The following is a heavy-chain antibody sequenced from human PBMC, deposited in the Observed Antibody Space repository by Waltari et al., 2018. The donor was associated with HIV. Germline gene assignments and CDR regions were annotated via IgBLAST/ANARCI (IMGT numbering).Heavy chain of an antibody. V-gene: IGHV3-33*01. J-gene: IGHJ4*02. CDR2: IWYDGSNK. Sequence: QVQLVESGGGVVQPGRSLRLSCAASGFTFSSYGMPWVRQAPGKGLEGVAVIWYDGSNKYYADSVKGRFTISRDNSKNTLYLQMNSLRAEDTAVYYCARDGAAASFDYWGQGTLVTVSS. CDR1: GFTFSSYG. CDR3: ARDGAAASFDY. D-gene: IGHD6-13*01.